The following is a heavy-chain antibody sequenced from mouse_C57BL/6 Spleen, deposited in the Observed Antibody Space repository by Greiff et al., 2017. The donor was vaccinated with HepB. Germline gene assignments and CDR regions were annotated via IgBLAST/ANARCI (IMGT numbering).Heavy chain of an antibody. CDR2: ILPGIGRT. J-gene: IGHJ1*03. CDR3: ARAPNYYGSSPWYFDV. Sequence: QVQLQQSGSELRSPGSSVKLSCKDFDSEVFPIAYMSWVRQKPGHGFEWIGGILPGIGRTIYGEKFEDKATLDADTLSNTAYLELNSLTSKDSAIYYCARAPNYYGSSPWYFDVWGTGTTVTVSS. D-gene: IGHD1-1*01. CDR1: DSEVFPIAY. V-gene: IGHV15-2*01.